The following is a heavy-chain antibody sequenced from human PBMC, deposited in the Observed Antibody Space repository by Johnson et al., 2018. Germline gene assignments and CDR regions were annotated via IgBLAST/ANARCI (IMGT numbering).Heavy chain of an antibody. D-gene: IGHD6-19*01. CDR3: ARGWSAVAGLFDI. CDR1: GFTFSSYG. J-gene: IGHJ3*02. V-gene: IGHV3-48*04. Sequence: EVQLVESGGGVVQPGRSLRLSCAASGFTFSSYGMHWVRQAPGKGLEGVSYISRGSIIIYHADSVKGRFTISRANDKNSLYLQMNSLRAEDQAGYYCARGWSAVAGLFDIWGQGTMVHVSS. CDR2: ISRGSIII.